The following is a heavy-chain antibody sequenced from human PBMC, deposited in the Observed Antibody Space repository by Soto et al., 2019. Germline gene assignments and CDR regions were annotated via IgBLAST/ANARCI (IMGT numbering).Heavy chain of an antibody. J-gene: IGHJ3*02. CDR3: GTVFEK. CDR2: IDNHGDGT. Sequence: EVQVVESGXXXVQPGGSLRLSCAASGFTFTNYWVHWVRQVPGEGLVWVSRIDNHGDGTSYADFVKGRFTNSRDNAKNTLYLQMNSLRVEDTAIYYCGTVFEKWGQGTMVTVSS. CDR1: GFTFTNYW. V-gene: IGHV3-74*01.